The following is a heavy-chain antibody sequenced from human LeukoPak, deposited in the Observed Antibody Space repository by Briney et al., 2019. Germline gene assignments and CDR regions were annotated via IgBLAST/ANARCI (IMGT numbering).Heavy chain of an antibody. D-gene: IGHD2-2*01. V-gene: IGHV3-48*01. J-gene: IGHJ2*01. Sequence: GGSLRLSCAASGFTFSNYNMNWVRQTPGKGLEWVSYVSPNGYTTHYADSVKGRFTISRDNAKDSLYLQMNSLRAEDTAVYYCARGVPAAISNWYFDLWGRGTLVTVSS. CDR2: VSPNGYTT. CDR1: GFTFSNYN. CDR3: ARGVPAAISNWYFDL.